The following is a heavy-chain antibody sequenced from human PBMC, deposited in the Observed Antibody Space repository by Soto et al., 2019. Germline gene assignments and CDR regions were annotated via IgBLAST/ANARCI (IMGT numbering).Heavy chain of an antibody. Sequence: PGGSLRLSCAASGFTFSNAWMNWVRQAPGKGLEWVGRIKSKTDGGTTDYAAPVKGRFTISRDDSKNTLYLQMNSLKTEDTAVYYCTTALRYFDWLNWFDPWGQGTLVTVSS. CDR1: GFTFSNAW. D-gene: IGHD3-9*01. V-gene: IGHV3-15*07. CDR3: TTALRYFDWLNWFDP. J-gene: IGHJ5*02. CDR2: IKSKTDGGTT.